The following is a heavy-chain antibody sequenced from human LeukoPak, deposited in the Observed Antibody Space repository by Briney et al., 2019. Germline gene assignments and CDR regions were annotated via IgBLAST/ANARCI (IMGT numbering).Heavy chain of an antibody. CDR1: GFTFSGFY. D-gene: IGHD3-16*01. CDR3: ARDREERVGIMAYNMDV. J-gene: IGHJ6*02. V-gene: IGHV3-11*01. Sequence: GGSLRLSCAASGFTFSGFYISWIRQPPGKGLEWVSYISSSGSNKDYADSVKGRFTISRDNAKNSLYLQMNSLRAEDTAVYYCARDREERVGIMAYNMDVWGQGTTVTVSS. CDR2: ISSSGSNK.